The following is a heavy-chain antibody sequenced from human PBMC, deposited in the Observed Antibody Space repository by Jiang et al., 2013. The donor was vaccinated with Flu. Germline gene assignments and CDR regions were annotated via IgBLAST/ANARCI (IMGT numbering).Heavy chain of an antibody. CDR1: GGSISSSSYY. V-gene: IGHV4-39*07. CDR2: IYYSGST. D-gene: IGHD3-22*01. Sequence: PGLVKPSETLSLTCTVSGGSISSSSYYWGWIRQPPGKGLEWIGSIYYSGSTYYNPSLKSRVTISVDTSKNQFSLKLSSVTAADTAVYYCARDHYYDSSGYYPYYYGMDVWGQGTTVTVSS. J-gene: IGHJ6*02. CDR3: ARDHYYDSSGYYPYYYGMDV.